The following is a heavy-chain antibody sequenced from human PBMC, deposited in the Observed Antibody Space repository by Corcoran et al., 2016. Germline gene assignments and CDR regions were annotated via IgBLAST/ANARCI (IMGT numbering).Heavy chain of an antibody. CDR3: ARDVRRCSGGSCYAYYYYGMDV. CDR2: INPSGGST. Sequence: QVQLVQSGAEVKKPGASVKVSCKASGYTFTSYYMHWVRQAPGQGLEWMGIINPSGGSTSYAQKFQGRVTMTRDTSTSTVYMELSSLISEDTAVYYGARDVRRCSGGSCYAYYYYGMDVWGQGTTVTVSS. D-gene: IGHD2-15*01. J-gene: IGHJ6*02. V-gene: IGHV1-46*01. CDR1: GYTFTSYY.